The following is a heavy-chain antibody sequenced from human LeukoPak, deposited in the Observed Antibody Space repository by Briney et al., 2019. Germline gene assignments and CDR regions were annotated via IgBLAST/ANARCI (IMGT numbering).Heavy chain of an antibody. CDR1: GFTFSSYA. CDR2: ISGSGGST. J-gene: IGHJ5*02. CDR3: AKDREYSYGYSWFDP. D-gene: IGHD5-18*01. Sequence: GGSLRLSCAAPGFTFSSYAMGWVRQAPGKGLEWVSAISGSGGSTYYADSVKGRFTISRDNSKNTLYLQMNSLRAEDTAVYYCAKDREYSYGYSWFDPWGQGTLVTVSS. V-gene: IGHV3-23*01.